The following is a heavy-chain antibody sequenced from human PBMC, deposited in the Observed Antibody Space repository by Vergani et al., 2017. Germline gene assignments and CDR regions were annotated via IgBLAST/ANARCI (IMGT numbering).Heavy chain of an antibody. CDR2: IYYSGST. V-gene: IGHV4-31*03. CDR1: GGSISSGGYY. D-gene: IGHD6-13*01. CDR3: AGDAIAAAGNKAFDI. Sequence: QVQLQESGPGLVKPSQTLSLTCTVSGGSISSGGYYWSWIRQHPGKGLEWIGYIYYSGSTYYTPSLKSRVTTSVDTSKNQFSLKLSSVTAADTAVYYCAGDAIAAAGNKAFDIWGQGTMVTVSS. J-gene: IGHJ3*02.